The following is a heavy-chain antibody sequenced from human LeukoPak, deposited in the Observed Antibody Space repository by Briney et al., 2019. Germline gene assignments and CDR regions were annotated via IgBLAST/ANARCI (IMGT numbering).Heavy chain of an antibody. V-gene: IGHV3-23*01. Sequence: HPGGSLRLSCAASGFTFSSYAMSWVRQAPGKGLEWVSAISGSGGSTYYADSVKGRFTISRDNSKNTLYLQMNSLRAEDTAVYYCANPPLRTGYNWNYGGYFDYWGQGTLVTVSS. CDR2: ISGSGGST. CDR3: ANPPLRTGYNWNYGGYFDY. J-gene: IGHJ4*02. CDR1: GFTFSSYA. D-gene: IGHD1-7*01.